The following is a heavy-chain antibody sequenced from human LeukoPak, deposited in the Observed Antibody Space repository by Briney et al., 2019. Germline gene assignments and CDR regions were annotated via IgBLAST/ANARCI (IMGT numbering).Heavy chain of an antibody. CDR1: GGSISSSSYD. V-gene: IGHV4-39*07. CDR3: ARDGSNARYCRGGSCYAENPFFDY. J-gene: IGHJ4*02. CDR2: IYYSRST. Sequence: SETLSLTCTVSGGSISSSSYDWGWIRQPPGKGLVWIGSIYYSRSTYYNPSLKSRVTISVDASKNQFCLKLSSVTAADTAVYYCARDGSNARYCRGGSCYAENPFFDYWGQGTLVTVSS. D-gene: IGHD2-15*01.